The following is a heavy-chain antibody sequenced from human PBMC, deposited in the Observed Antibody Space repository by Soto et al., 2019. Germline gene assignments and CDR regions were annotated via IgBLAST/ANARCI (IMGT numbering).Heavy chain of an antibody. CDR3: TSRTRSTWYWEED. J-gene: IGHJ4*02. Sequence: GGSLRLSCAPSGFTFSGSAMHWVSHGSGKGLEWVGRIRSKANRYATAYSASVKGRFTISRDDSKKTAYRQMNSLKTEDPAVYYCTSRTRSTWYWEEDWGQGTLVSVCS. CDR1: GFTFSGSA. CDR2: IRSKANRYAT. D-gene: IGHD6-13*01. V-gene: IGHV3-73*01.